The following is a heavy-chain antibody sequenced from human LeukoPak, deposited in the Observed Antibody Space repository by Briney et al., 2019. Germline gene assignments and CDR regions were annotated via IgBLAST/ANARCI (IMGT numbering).Heavy chain of an antibody. D-gene: IGHD2-21*01. J-gene: IGHJ3*02. Sequence: SVKVSCKASGGTFSSYTISWVRQAPGQGLEWMGRIIPILGIADYAQKFQGRVTITADKSTSTAYMELSSLRSEDTAVYYCARDGNCGGDCESAFDIWGQGTMVTVSS. CDR2: IIPILGIA. V-gene: IGHV1-69*04. CDR1: GGTFSSYT. CDR3: ARDGNCGGDCESAFDI.